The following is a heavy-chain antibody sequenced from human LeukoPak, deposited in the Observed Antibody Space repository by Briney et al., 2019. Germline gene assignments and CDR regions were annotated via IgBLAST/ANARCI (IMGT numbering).Heavy chain of an antibody. Sequence: EASVKVSCKASGYTFTSYDINWVRQATGQGLEWMGWMNPNSGNTGYAQKFQGRVTTTRNTSISTAYMELSSLRSEDTAVYYCARGYYDSSGYYPVDWFDPWGQGTLVTVSS. V-gene: IGHV1-8*01. J-gene: IGHJ5*02. CDR1: GYTFTSYD. CDR2: MNPNSGNT. CDR3: ARGYYDSSGYYPVDWFDP. D-gene: IGHD3-22*01.